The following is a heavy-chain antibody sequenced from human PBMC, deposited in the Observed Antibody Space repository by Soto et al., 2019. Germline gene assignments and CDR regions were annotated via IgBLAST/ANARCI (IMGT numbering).Heavy chain of an antibody. V-gene: IGHV3-23*01. Sequence: GGSLRLSCAASGFTFSSYAMSWVRQAPGKGLEWVPAISGSGGSTYYADSVKGRFTISRDNSKNTLYLQMNSLRAEDTAVYYCAKDQRSYPSPFDYWGQGTLVTVSS. CDR3: AKDQRSYPSPFDY. D-gene: IGHD1-26*01. CDR1: GFTFSSYA. CDR2: ISGSGGST. J-gene: IGHJ4*02.